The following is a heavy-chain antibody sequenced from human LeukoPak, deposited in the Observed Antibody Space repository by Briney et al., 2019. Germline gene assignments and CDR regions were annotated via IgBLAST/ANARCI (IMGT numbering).Heavy chain of an antibody. J-gene: IGHJ3*02. Sequence: SETLSLTCAVHGESFSDFYWNWIRQSPGKGLEWIGEINYSGNSNYNPSLKSRATISVDTSKRQISLKVMSVTAADTAVYYCARPKAGYSSTDAFDIWPQGTMVTVSS. CDR2: INYSGNS. V-gene: IGHV4-34*01. D-gene: IGHD6-19*01. CDR3: ARPKAGYSSTDAFDI. CDR1: GESFSDFY.